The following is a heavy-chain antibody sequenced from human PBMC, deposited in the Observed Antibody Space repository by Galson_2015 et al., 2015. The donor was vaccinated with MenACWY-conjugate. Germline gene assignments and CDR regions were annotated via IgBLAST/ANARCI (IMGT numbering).Heavy chain of an antibody. Sequence: SLRLSCAASGFTFTGYEFNWVRQAPGKGLEWLSYISKNGSPIYYADSVKGRLTISRDNIKKSLFLEMNSLRAGDTGVYYCARVGTWIHQYFYYMDVWGKGTTVTVSS. D-gene: IGHD5-18*01. CDR1: GFTFTGYE. J-gene: IGHJ6*03. V-gene: IGHV3-48*03. CDR3: ARVGTWIHQYFYYMDV. CDR2: ISKNGSPI.